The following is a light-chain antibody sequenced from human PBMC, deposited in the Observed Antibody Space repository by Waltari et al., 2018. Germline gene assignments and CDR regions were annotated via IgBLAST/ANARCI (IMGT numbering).Light chain of an antibody. V-gene: IGKV3-11*01. J-gene: IGKJ2*01. CDR1: QNVGNS. CDR2: DAA. Sequence: ENVLTQSPATLSLSPGEAATLSCRASQNVGNSLAWFQHKPGQAPRALIYDAANRASGIPARFSGSGSGTDFTLTISSLEPDDFAVYYCQQRSNWHTFGQGTRLEIK. CDR3: QQRSNWHT.